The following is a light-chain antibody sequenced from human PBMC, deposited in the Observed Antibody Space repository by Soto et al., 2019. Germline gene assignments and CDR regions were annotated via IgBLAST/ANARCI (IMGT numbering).Light chain of an antibody. V-gene: IGLV2-14*01. Sequence: SVLTQPASVSGSPGQSITISCTGTSSDIGAYNYVSWYQQHPGEAPKLLIYEVTYRPSGVSDRFSGSKSAYTASLTISGLQPEDEADYYCQSFDKYLSAVVFGGGTKVTVL. CDR2: EVT. CDR1: SSDIGAYNY. CDR3: QSFDKYLSAVV. J-gene: IGLJ2*01.